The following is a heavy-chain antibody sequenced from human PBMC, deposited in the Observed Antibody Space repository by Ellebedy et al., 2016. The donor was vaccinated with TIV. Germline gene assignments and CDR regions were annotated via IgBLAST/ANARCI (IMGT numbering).Heavy chain of an antibody. Sequence: SEILSLTXTVSGGSVSSGSYYWSWIRQPPGKGLEWIGYVYYSGSTNYNPSLKSRVTISVDTSKNQFSLKLSSVTAADTAVYYCARDPIDIVVVPAAKNWGQGTLVTVSS. V-gene: IGHV4-61*01. CDR3: ARDPIDIVVVPAAKN. D-gene: IGHD2-2*01. J-gene: IGHJ4*02. CDR1: GGSVSSGSYY. CDR2: VYYSGST.